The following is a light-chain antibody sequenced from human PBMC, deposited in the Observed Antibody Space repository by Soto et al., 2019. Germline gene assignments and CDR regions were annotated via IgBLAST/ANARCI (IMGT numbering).Light chain of an antibody. CDR3: QQATISQLT. CDR1: QGISGW. V-gene: IGKV1-12*01. J-gene: IGKJ4*01. Sequence: DIQMTQSPSSVSASVGDRVTITCRASQGISGWLAWYQQKPGKAPKLLIYAASTLQSGVPSRFSGGGSGTDFSLTINSLQPEDFATYYCQQATISQLTFGVGTKVEIK. CDR2: AAS.